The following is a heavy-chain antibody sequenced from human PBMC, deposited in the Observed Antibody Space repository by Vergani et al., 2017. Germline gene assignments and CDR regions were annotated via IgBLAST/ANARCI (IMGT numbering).Heavy chain of an antibody. V-gene: IGHV3-48*01. CDR1: GFTFSSYS. CDR3: ARATGAGLYYYYYYYMDV. D-gene: IGHD4-11*01. J-gene: IGHJ6*03. Sequence: EVQLVESGGGLVQPGGSLRLSCAASGFTFSSYSMNWVRQPPGKGLEWVSYISSSSSTIYYADSVKGRFTISRDNAKNSLYLQMNSLRAEDTAVYYCARATGAGLYYYYYYYMDVWGKGTTVTVSS. CDR2: ISSSSSTI.